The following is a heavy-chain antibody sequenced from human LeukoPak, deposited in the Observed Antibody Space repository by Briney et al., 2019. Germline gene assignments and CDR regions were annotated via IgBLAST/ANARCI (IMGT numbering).Heavy chain of an antibody. Sequence: GGSLRLSCAASGFTFNNYWMSWVRQAPGKGPEWVANIKPDGSEKYYMDSVKGRFTVSRDNAKNSLSLQMNSLRAEDTAVYYCARGITVPAATSPNYYYYMDVWGKGTTVTVSS. D-gene: IGHD2-2*01. CDR3: ARGITVPAATSPNYYYYMDV. V-gene: IGHV3-7*01. CDR1: GFTFNNYW. J-gene: IGHJ6*03. CDR2: IKPDGSEK.